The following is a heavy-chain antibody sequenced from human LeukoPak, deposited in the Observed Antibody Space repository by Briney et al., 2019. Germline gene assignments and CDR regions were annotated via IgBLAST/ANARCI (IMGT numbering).Heavy chain of an antibody. CDR3: ARLAGGYNPFDY. CDR2: INPNSGGT. D-gene: IGHD5-24*01. CDR1: GYTFTGYY. J-gene: IGHJ4*02. V-gene: IGHV1-2*02. Sequence: ASVKVSCKASGYTFTGYYMHWVRQAPGQGLEWMGWINPNSGGTNYAQKFQGRVTMTRDTSISTAYMELSRLRSDDTAVYYCARLAGGYNPFDYWGQGTLVTVSS.